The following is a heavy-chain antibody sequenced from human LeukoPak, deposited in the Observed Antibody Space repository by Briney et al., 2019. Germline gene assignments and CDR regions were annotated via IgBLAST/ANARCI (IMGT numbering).Heavy chain of an antibody. V-gene: IGHV1-18*04. CDR3: AGDRGITMVRGVIGY. D-gene: IGHD3-10*01. Sequence: GASVKVSCKASGYTFTSYGISWVRQVPGQGLEWMGWISAYNGNTNYAQKLQGRVTMTTDTSTSTAYMELRSLRSDDTAVYYCAGDRGITMVRGVIGYWGQGTLVTVSS. J-gene: IGHJ4*02. CDR1: GYTFTSYG. CDR2: ISAYNGNT.